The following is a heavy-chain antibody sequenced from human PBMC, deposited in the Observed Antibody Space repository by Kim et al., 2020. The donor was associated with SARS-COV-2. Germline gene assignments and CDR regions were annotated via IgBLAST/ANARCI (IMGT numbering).Heavy chain of an antibody. CDR3: ARIERYCSGGSCYGDY. Sequence: ASVKVSCKASGYTFTSYGISWVRQAPGQGLEWMGWISAYNGNTNYAQKLQGRVTMTTDTSTSTAYMELRSLRSDDTAVYYCARIERYCSGGSCYGDYWGQGTLVTVSS. J-gene: IGHJ4*02. V-gene: IGHV1-18*04. CDR1: GYTFTSYG. CDR2: ISAYNGNT. D-gene: IGHD2-15*01.